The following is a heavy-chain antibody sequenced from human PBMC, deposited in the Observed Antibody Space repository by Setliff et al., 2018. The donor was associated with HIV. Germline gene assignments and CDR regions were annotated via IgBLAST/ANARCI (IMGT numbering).Heavy chain of an antibody. Sequence: PGGSLRLSCGASGFTFSDIEMNWVRQAPGKGLEWVSYITSSGDAIYYADSVKGRFTISRDNSKNTLYLQMNSLRAEDTAVYYCANQSPIDYWGQGTLVTVSS. CDR2: ITSSGDAI. CDR1: GFTFSDIE. J-gene: IGHJ4*02. V-gene: IGHV3-48*03. CDR3: ANQSPIDY. D-gene: IGHD2-2*01.